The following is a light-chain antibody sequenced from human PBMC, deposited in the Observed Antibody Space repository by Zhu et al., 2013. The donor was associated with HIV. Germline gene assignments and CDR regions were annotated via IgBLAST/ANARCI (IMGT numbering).Light chain of an antibody. CDR3: QSYDSSLSGYV. Sequence: QSVLTQPPSVSAAPGQKVTISCSGSRSNIGNNFVSWYQQVPGTAPRLLIYDNTKRLSGIPGRFSGAKSGTSASLAITGLQAEDEADYYCQSYDSSLSGYVFGTGTKVTVL. J-gene: IGLJ1*01. V-gene: IGLV1-51*01. CDR2: DNT. CDR1: RSNIGNNF.